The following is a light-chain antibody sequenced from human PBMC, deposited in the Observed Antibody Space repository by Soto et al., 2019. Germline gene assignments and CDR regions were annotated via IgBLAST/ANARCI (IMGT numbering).Light chain of an antibody. CDR3: QQLNSYPLT. J-gene: IGKJ4*01. V-gene: IGKV3D-20*02. CDR1: QTVRNNY. CDR2: DAS. Sequence: EVVLTQSPVTLSLSPGERATLSCRASQTVRNNYLAWYQQKPGQAPRLLIYDASSRATGIPDRFSGGGSGTDFTLTISRLEPEDFAVYYCQQLNSYPLTFGGGTKVDI.